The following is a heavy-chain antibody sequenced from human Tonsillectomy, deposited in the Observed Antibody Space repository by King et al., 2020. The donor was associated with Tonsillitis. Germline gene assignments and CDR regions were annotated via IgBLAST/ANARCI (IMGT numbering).Heavy chain of an antibody. CDR1: GFTFSSYA. D-gene: IGHD7-27*01. CDR2: ITASGGNT. V-gene: IGHV3-23*04. J-gene: IGHJ2*01. CDR3: AKIRRGTADLLRADWYFDL. Sequence: VQLVESGGDLVQPGGSLTLSCTASGFTFSSYAMSWVRQVPGRGLEWVSSITASGGNTYYADSVKGQFTISRDNSKSKLFLQMNSLRLEDTALYHWAKIRRGTADLLRADWYFDLWGRGTLVTVSS.